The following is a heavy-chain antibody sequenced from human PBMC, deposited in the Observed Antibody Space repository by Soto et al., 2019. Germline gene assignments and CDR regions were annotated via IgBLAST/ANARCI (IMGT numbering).Heavy chain of an antibody. CDR1: GFTFSSYG. CDR3: AKDLTVTTIHGVYYYYGMDV. Sequence: PGWSLRLSCAASGFTFSSYGMHWVRQAPGKGLEWVAVISYDGSNKYYADSVKGRFTISRDNSKNTLYLQMNSLRAEDTAVYYCAKDLTVTTIHGVYYYYGMDVWGQGTTVTVSS. J-gene: IGHJ6*02. V-gene: IGHV3-30*18. CDR2: ISYDGSNK. D-gene: IGHD4-17*01.